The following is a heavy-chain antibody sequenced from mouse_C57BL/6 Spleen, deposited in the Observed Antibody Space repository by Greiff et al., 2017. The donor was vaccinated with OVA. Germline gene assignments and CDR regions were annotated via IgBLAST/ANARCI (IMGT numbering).Heavy chain of an antibody. CDR1: GYTFTDYN. J-gene: IGHJ2*01. CDR2: INPNNGGT. Sequence: EVQVVESGPELVKPGASVKMSCKASGYTFTDYNMHWVKQSHGKSLEWIGYINPNNGGTSYNQKFKGKATLTVNKSSSTAYLELRSLTSEDSAVYYCARDHYYGSSRDYWGQGTTLTVSS. D-gene: IGHD1-1*01. V-gene: IGHV1-22*01. CDR3: ARDHYYGSSRDY.